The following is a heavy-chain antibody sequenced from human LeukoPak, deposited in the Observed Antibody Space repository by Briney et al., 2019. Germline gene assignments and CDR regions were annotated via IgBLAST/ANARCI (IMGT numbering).Heavy chain of an antibody. V-gene: IGHV3-30*18. Sequence: PGRSLRLSCVASGFNFGSYGMHWVRQTPDKRLEWVAGISYDGRTQNYADSVKGRFTISRDNSKSTLYLQMNSLRPEDTAVYYCANKWEGFGELARKAFDFWGQGTLVTVSS. J-gene: IGHJ4*02. D-gene: IGHD3-10*01. CDR1: GFNFGSYG. CDR2: ISYDGRTQ. CDR3: ANKWEGFGELARKAFDF.